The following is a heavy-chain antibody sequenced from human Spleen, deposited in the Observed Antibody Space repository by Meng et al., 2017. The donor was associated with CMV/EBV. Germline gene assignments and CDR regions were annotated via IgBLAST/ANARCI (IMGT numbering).Heavy chain of an antibody. CDR2: INHSGST. V-gene: IGHV4-34*01. CDR1: GGSFSAYY. J-gene: IGHJ4*02. CDR3: ASLHSSSWYVNF. D-gene: IGHD6-13*01. Sequence: GSLRLSCAVFGGSFSAYYWSWIRQPPGKGLEWIGEINHSGSTNYTPSLKSRVTISVDTSKKPVSLNLSSVTAADTAVYYCASLHSSSWYVNFWGQGILVTVSS.